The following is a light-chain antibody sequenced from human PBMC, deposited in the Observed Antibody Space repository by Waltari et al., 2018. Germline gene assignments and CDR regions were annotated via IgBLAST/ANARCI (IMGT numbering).Light chain of an antibody. V-gene: IGLV2-14*01. J-gene: IGLJ1*01. CDR2: EVS. CDR1: SSDVGGYNY. CDR3: SLYTSSNTYYV. Sequence: QSALTQPASVSGSPGQSITISCTGTSSDVGGYNYVSWYQHHPGNAPKLMIYEVSNRPSGGATRFSGSKSGNTASLTISELQAEDEADYHCSLYTSSNTYYVFGTGTKVTVL.